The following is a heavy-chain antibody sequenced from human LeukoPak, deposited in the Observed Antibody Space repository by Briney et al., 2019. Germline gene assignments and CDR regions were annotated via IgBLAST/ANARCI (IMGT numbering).Heavy chain of an antibody. CDR1: GGSISSYY. CDR2: IYYSVST. CDR3: ARHSSGWYGYYYYYMDV. Sequence: SETLSLTCTVSGGSISSYYWSWIRQPPRKGLEWIWYIYYSVSTNYNPSLKSRVTISADTSKNQFSLKLSSVTAADTAVYYCARHSSGWYGYYYYYMDVWGKGTTVTVPS. V-gene: IGHV4-59*08. D-gene: IGHD6-19*01. J-gene: IGHJ6*03.